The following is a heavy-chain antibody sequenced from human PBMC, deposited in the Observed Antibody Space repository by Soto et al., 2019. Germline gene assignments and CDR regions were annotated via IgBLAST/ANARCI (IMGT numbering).Heavy chain of an antibody. CDR2: IIPIFGTA. CDR1: GGTFSSYA. V-gene: IGHV1-69*01. Sequence: KVSCKASGGTFSSYAISWVRQAPGQGLEWMGGIIPIFGTANYAQKFQGRVTITADESTSTAYMELSSLRSEDTAVYYCARGWAYCGGDCPDYWGQGTLVTVSS. CDR3: ARGWAYCGGDCPDY. D-gene: IGHD2-21*02. J-gene: IGHJ4*02.